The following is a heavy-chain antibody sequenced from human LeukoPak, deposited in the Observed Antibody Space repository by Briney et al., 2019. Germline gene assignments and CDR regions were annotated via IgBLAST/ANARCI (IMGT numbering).Heavy chain of an antibody. V-gene: IGHV4-38-2*01. Sequence: SETLSLTCAVSGYSISSGYYWGWIRQPPGKGLEWIGSIYHSGSTYYNPSLKSRVTISVDTSKNQFSLKLSSVTAADTAVYYCAAEGDSSGYYSPLFLEYWGQGTLVTVSS. CDR2: IYHSGST. J-gene: IGHJ4*02. CDR1: GYSISSGYY. D-gene: IGHD3-22*01. CDR3: AAEGDSSGYYSPLFLEY.